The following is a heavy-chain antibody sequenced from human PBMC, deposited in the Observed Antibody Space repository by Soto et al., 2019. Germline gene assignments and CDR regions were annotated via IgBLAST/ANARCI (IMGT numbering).Heavy chain of an antibody. CDR3: ARDRGPFLLGALASFDFDF. V-gene: IGHV1-18*01. CDR2: INTYNGNT. CDR1: GYTFTLYG. J-gene: IGHJ4*02. D-gene: IGHD1-26*01. Sequence: QVQLVQSGTEVKKPGASVKVSCKASGYTFTLYGVSWVRQAPGQGLEWMGRINTYNGNTNYAQKLQDRVTMTTDTSTSTVYMELRSLKSDDTAVYYCARDRGPFLLGALASFDFDFWGQGTLVSVSS.